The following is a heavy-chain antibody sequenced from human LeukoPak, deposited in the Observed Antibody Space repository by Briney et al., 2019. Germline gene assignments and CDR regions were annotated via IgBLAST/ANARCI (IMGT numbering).Heavy chain of an antibody. CDR3: ARVDFAVVPAVKDWFDP. J-gene: IGHJ5*02. D-gene: IGHD2-2*01. V-gene: IGHV4-59*12. Sequence: SETLSLTCTVSGGSISSYYWSWIRQPPGKGPEWIGYIYYSGSTNYNPSLKSRVTISVDTSKNQFSLKLSSVTAADTAVYYCARVDFAVVPAVKDWFDPWGQGTLVTVSS. CDR1: GGSISSYY. CDR2: IYYSGST.